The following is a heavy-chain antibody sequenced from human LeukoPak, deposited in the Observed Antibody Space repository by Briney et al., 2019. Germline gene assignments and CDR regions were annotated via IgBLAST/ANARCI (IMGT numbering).Heavy chain of an antibody. J-gene: IGHJ4*02. V-gene: IGHV4-39*01. CDR1: GGSVSSSTYY. CDR3: ASRRSDYSDSSGYYVRVDY. D-gene: IGHD3-22*01. Sequence: PSETLSLTCTVSGGSVSSSTYYWGWIRQPPGKGLEWIGSFSYSGTTYYNPSLRSRVTISVGTSKNQFSLRLSSVTAPDTAVYYCASRRSDYSDSSGYYVRVDYWGQGTLVTVST. CDR2: FSYSGTT.